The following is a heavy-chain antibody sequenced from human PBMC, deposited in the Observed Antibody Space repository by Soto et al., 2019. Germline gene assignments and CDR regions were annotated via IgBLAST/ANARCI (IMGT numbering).Heavy chain of an antibody. V-gene: IGHV3-15*07. CDR2: IKSKNDGGTT. D-gene: IGHD2-2*01. CDR3: TSAGQYCTSTTCKAY. CDR1: GFGFTNSW. J-gene: IGHJ4*02. Sequence: GGSLRLSCAASGFGFTNSWMNWVRQAPGKGLEWVGRIKSKNDGGTTDYATPVQGRFTISRDDSKTTIYLQMYSLKTEDTAVYYCTSAGQYCTSTTCKAYWGQGTPVTVSS.